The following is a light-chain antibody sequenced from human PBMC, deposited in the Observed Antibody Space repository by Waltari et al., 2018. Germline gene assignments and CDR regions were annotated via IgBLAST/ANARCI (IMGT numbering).Light chain of an antibody. CDR1: EDVSIY. V-gene: IGKV3-11*01. J-gene: IGKJ4*01. Sequence: ETVLTQSPATLSLSPGAGSPLPCKASEDVSIYLAWYQQKPGQAPRLLIYDASNRATGIPARFSGSGSGTDFTLTISSLEPEDFALYYCQQRRNWPPLTFGGGTKVE. CDR2: DAS. CDR3: QQRRNWPPLT.